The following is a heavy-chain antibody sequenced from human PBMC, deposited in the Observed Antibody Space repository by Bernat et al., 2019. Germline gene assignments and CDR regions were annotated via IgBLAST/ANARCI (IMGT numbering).Heavy chain of an antibody. J-gene: IGHJ4*02. D-gene: IGHD6-19*01. V-gene: IGHV7-4-1*02. CDR2: INTSTGNP. CDR3: TRGKDTTGWTAY. CDR1: GYTFTNYP. Sequence: QVRLVQSGSELKKPGASVKVSCKAAGYTFTNYPMNWVRQAPGQRLEWVGWINTSTGNPTYVQGFTGRFVFSLDTSVSTAYLEISSLKTEDTALYYCTRGKDTTGWTAYWGQGTLVTVSS.